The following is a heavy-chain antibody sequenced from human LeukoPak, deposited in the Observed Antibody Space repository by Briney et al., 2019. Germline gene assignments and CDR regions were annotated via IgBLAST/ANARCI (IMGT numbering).Heavy chain of an antibody. CDR1: GFTFSHYG. J-gene: IGHJ4*02. D-gene: IGHD1-26*01. CDR2: ISYDGSNT. CDR3: ARGSIVGARGLGDY. Sequence: GRSLRLSCAASGFTFSHYGVHWVRQAPGKGLEWVAVISYDGSNTYFADSVKGRFTISRDNSKNTLYLQMNSLRPEDTAVYYCARGSIVGARGLGDYWGQGTLVTVSS. V-gene: IGHV3-30*03.